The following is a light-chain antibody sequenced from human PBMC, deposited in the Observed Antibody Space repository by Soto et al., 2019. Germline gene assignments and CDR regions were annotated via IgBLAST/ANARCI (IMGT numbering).Light chain of an antibody. J-gene: IGKJ1*01. Sequence: EIVLTQSPGTLSLSPGERATLSCRASQSVSSTYVAWYQQKSGQAPRLLIYGASTRATGIPARFSGSGSGTEFTLTISSLQSGDFAVYYCQQYNNWPRTFGQGTKVDI. CDR1: QSVSSTY. CDR2: GAS. V-gene: IGKV3-15*01. CDR3: QQYNNWPRT.